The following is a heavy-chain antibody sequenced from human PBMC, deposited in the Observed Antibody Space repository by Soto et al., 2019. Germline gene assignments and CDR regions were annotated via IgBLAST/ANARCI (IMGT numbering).Heavy chain of an antibody. D-gene: IGHD1-26*01. Sequence: QVQLVQSGAEVKKPGASVKVSCKASGYTFTSYDINWGRQATGQGLEWMGWMNPNSDNTSYAQRFQGRLTMTRNTSKCTAYRGRSGRRSEDRVVYWCARESGGGYFDYWGQGILVTVSS. CDR1: GYTFTSYD. V-gene: IGHV1-8*01. CDR2: MNPNSDNT. J-gene: IGHJ4*02. CDR3: ARESGGGYFDY.